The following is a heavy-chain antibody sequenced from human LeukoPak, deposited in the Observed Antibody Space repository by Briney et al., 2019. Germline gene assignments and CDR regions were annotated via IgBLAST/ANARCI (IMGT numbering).Heavy chain of an antibody. D-gene: IGHD2-2*01. CDR1: GGSISSYY. CDR2: IYSSGST. V-gene: IGHV4-59*01. Sequence: SETLSLTCTDSGGSISSYYWSWIRQPPGKGLEWIGYIYSSGSTNYNPSLKSRVTISVDTSKNQFSLKLSSVTAADTAVYYCARRSQLPLSWFDPWGQGTLVTVSS. CDR3: ARRSQLPLSWFDP. J-gene: IGHJ5*02.